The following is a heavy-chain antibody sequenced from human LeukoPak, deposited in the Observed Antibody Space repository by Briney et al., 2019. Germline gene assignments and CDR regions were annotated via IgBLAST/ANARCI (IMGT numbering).Heavy chain of an antibody. Sequence: SETLSLTCTVSGGSISSGDYYWIWLRQPPGKGLAWIGDICYSGSTYYNPSLKSRVTISVDTSKNQFSLKLSSVTGADTAVYYCARGTTVTTANWFDPWGQGTLVTVSS. V-gene: IGHV4-30-4*08. D-gene: IGHD4-11*01. CDR2: ICYSGST. CDR1: GGSISSGDYY. CDR3: ARGTTVTTANWFDP. J-gene: IGHJ5*02.